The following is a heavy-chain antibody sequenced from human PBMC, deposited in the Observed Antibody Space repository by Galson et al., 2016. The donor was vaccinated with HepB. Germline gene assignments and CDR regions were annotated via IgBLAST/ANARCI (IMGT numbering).Heavy chain of an antibody. CDR1: GYRFFTYG. J-gene: IGHJ4*02. V-gene: IGHV1-18*04. CDR3: ARDVQFRFAY. CDR2: ISANSGNT. Sequence: CKASGYRFFTYGISWVRQAPGQGLEWLGWISANSGNTIYAQKFQDRVTMTRDTSASTVYMDLRSLRSDDTAVYYCARDVQFRFAYWGQGTLVTISS. D-gene: IGHD4-11*01.